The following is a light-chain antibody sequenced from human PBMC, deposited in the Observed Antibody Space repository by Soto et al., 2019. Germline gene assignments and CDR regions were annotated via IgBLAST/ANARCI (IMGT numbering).Light chain of an antibody. Sequence: QPVLTQSPSASASLGASVKLTCTLSSGHSSYAIAWHQQHPEKGPRYLMKLNSAGSHSKGDGIPDRFSGSSSGAERYLTISSLQSEDEADYYRQTWGPGIQVFGGGTKLTVL. CDR3: QTWGPGIQV. J-gene: IGLJ2*01. V-gene: IGLV4-69*01. CDR1: SGHSSYA. CDR2: LNSAGSH.